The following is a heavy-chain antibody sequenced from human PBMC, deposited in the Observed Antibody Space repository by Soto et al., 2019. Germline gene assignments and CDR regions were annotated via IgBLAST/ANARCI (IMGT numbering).Heavy chain of an antibody. CDR3: ATIRAYYDSSGYYVPYYFDY. J-gene: IGHJ4*02. D-gene: IGHD3-22*01. Sequence: GASVKVSCKVSGYTLTELSMHWVRQAPGKGLEWMGGFDPEDGETIYAQKFQGRVTMTEDTSTDTAYMELSSLRSEDTAVYYCATIRAYYDSSGYYVPYYFDYWGQGTLVTVSS. V-gene: IGHV1-24*01. CDR2: FDPEDGET. CDR1: GYTLTELS.